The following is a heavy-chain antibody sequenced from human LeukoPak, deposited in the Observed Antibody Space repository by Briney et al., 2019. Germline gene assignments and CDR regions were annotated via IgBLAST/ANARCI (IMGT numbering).Heavy chain of an antibody. J-gene: IGHJ4*02. CDR2: IYYSGST. Sequence: SETLSLTRTVSGGSISSYYWSWIRQPPGKGLEWIGYIYYSGSTNYNPPLKSRVTISVDTSKNQFSLKLSSVTAADTAVYYCARGAGGYSYGHWGQGTLVTVSS. CDR3: ARGAGGYSYGH. D-gene: IGHD5-18*01. V-gene: IGHV4-59*01. CDR1: GGSISSYY.